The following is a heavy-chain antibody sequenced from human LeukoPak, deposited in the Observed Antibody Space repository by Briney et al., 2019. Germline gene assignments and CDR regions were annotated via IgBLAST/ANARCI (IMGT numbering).Heavy chain of an antibody. CDR2: ISYDGSNK. Sequence: GGSLRLFCAASGFTFSSYGMHWVRQAPGKGLEWVAVISYDGSNKYYADSVKGRFTISRDNSKNTLYLQMNSLRAEDTAVYYCAKVALVVPAATLIDYWGQGTLVTVSS. CDR1: GFTFSSYG. V-gene: IGHV3-30*18. J-gene: IGHJ4*02. D-gene: IGHD2-2*01. CDR3: AKVALVVPAATLIDY.